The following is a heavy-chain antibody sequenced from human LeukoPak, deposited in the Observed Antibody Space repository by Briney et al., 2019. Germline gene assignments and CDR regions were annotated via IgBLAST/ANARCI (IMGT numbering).Heavy chain of an antibody. Sequence: SGGSLRLSCAASGFTFSSYGMHWVRQAPGKGLEWVAVIWYDGSNKYYADSVKGRFTISRDNPKNTLYLQMNSLRAEDTAVYYCAREGLRGYSGYDYWGQGTLVTVSS. CDR2: IWYDGSNK. V-gene: IGHV3-33*01. J-gene: IGHJ4*02. D-gene: IGHD5-12*01. CDR1: GFTFSSYG. CDR3: AREGLRGYSGYDY.